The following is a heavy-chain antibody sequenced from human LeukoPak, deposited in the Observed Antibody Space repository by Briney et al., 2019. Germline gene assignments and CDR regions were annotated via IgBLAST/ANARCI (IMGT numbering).Heavy chain of an antibody. CDR3: ARARRYSSGWYQRGYYFDY. D-gene: IGHD6-19*01. CDR2: IYTSGST. Sequence: SETLSLTCTVSGGSISSYYWSWIRQPAGKGLEWIGRIYTSGSTNYNPSLKSRVTMSVDTSKNQFFLKLSSVTAADTAVYYCARARRYSSGWYQRGYYFDYWGQGTLVTVSS. CDR1: GGSISSYY. V-gene: IGHV4-4*07. J-gene: IGHJ4*02.